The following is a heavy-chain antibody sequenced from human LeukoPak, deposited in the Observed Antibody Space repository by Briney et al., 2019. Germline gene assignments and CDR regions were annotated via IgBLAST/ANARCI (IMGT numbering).Heavy chain of an antibody. Sequence: SVKVSCKASGGTFSSYAISWVRQAPGQGLEWMGGIIPIFGTVNYAQKFQGRVTITADESTSTAYMELSSLRSEDTAVYYCASESSTPTGNDAFDIWGQGTMVTVSS. V-gene: IGHV1-69*01. CDR2: IIPIFGTV. D-gene: IGHD6-13*01. J-gene: IGHJ3*02. CDR1: GGTFSSYA. CDR3: ASESSTPTGNDAFDI.